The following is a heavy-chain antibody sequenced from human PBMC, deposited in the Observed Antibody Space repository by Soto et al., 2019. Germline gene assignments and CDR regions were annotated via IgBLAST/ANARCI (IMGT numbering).Heavy chain of an antibody. D-gene: IGHD6-19*01. CDR2: IYYSGST. V-gene: IGHV4-31*03. Sequence: SETLSLTCTVSGGSISSGGYYWSWIRQHPGKGLEWIGYIYYSGSTYYNPSLKSRVTISVDTSKNQFSLKLSSVTAADTAVYYCAHSGWLYYFDDWGQGTLVTVSS. CDR1: GGSISSGGYY. CDR3: AHSGWLYYFDD. J-gene: IGHJ4*02.